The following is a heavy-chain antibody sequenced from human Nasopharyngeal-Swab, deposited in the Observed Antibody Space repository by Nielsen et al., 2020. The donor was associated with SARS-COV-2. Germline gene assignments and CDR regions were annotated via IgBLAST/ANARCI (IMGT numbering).Heavy chain of an antibody. Sequence: ASAKVSCKASGYTFTNHFMHGVRQATGQGLEWMGMINPSGGSTGYAQNFQGRVTVTRDTSTSTVYMELSSLSSEDTAVYYCARGYSYGLAYWGQGTLVTVSP. V-gene: IGHV1-46*01. CDR3: ARGYSYGLAY. CDR2: INPSGGST. J-gene: IGHJ4*02. D-gene: IGHD5-18*01. CDR1: GYTFTNHF.